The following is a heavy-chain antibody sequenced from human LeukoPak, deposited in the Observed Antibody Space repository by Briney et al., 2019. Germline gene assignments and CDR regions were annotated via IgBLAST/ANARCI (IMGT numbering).Heavy chain of an antibody. CDR1: GYTFTGYY. D-gene: IGHD3-10*01. J-gene: IGHJ4*02. V-gene: IGHV1-2*02. CDR3: ARDHDYGSGSYYHFDY. Sequence: GASVKVSCKASGYTFTGYYMHWVRQAPGQGLEWMGWINPNSGGTNYAQKLQGRVTMTSDTSTSTAYMELRSLRSDDTAVYYCARDHDYGSGSYYHFDYWGQGTLVTVSS. CDR2: INPNSGGT.